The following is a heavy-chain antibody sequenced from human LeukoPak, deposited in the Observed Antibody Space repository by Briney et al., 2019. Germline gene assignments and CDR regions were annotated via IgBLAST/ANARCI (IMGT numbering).Heavy chain of an antibody. CDR2: ISAYNSNT. D-gene: IGHD5-24*01. CDR1: GYTFTSYG. CDR3: ARVKRYDYYYMDV. J-gene: IGHJ6*03. Sequence: ASVKVSCKASGYTFTSYGISWVRQAPGQGLEWMGWISAYNSNTNYAQKLQGRVTITTDESTSTAYMELSSLRSEDTAVYYCARVKRYDYYYMDVWGKGTTVTVSS. V-gene: IGHV1-18*01.